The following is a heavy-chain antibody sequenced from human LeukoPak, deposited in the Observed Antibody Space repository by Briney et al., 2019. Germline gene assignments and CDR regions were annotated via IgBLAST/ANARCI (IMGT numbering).Heavy chain of an antibody. V-gene: IGHV1-18*01. CDR3: ARDLVAYYYGSGSSPLDY. D-gene: IGHD3-10*01. CDR2: ISAYNGNT. CDR1: GYTFTSYG. Sequence: GASVKVSCKASGYTFTSYGISWVRQAPGQGLEWMGWISAYNGNTNYAQKLQGRVTMTTDTSTSTAYMELRSLRPDDTAVYYCARDLVAYYYGSGSSPLDYWGQGTLVTVSS. J-gene: IGHJ4*02.